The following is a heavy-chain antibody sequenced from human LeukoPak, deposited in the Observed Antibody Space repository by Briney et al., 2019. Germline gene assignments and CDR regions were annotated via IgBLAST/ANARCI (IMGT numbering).Heavy chain of an antibody. J-gene: IGHJ4*02. D-gene: IGHD5-18*01. CDR2: IWYDGSNK. CDR3: AREHSYGYVYDY. Sequence: PGRSLRLSCAASGFTFSSYGMHWVRQAPGKGLEWVAVIWYDGSNKYYADSVKGRLTISRDNSKNTLYLQMNSLRAEDTAVYYCAREHSYGYVYDYWGQGTLATVSS. CDR1: GFTFSSYG. V-gene: IGHV3-33*01.